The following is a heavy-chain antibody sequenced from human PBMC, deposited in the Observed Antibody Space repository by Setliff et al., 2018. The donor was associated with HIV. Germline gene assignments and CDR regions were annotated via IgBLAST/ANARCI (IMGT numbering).Heavy chain of an antibody. CDR1: GFTFTSYW. Sequence: GGSLRLSCAASGFTFTSYWMIWVRQAPGKGLEWVANINQDGSEKNYADSVKGRFTISRDNAKNSLYLQMNSLRAEDTAVYYCAREEISYYFDYWGQGTLVTVSS. J-gene: IGHJ4*02. CDR2: INQDGSEK. CDR3: AREEISYYFDY. V-gene: IGHV3-7*01.